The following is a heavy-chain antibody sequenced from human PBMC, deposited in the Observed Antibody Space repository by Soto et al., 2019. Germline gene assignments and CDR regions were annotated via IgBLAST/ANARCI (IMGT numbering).Heavy chain of an antibody. CDR1: GVSISSNFYY. V-gene: IGHV4-39*01. D-gene: IGHD6-13*01. Sequence: SETLSLTCTVSGVSISSNFYYWGWIRQPPGKGLEWIGYNYYSGITYYNPSLKSRVTISLDTSKNQFSLKLSSVTAADTAVYYCARRIGDSSSWYGHYYYGMDVWGQGTTVTVSS. J-gene: IGHJ6*02. CDR2: NYYSGIT. CDR3: ARRIGDSSSWYGHYYYGMDV.